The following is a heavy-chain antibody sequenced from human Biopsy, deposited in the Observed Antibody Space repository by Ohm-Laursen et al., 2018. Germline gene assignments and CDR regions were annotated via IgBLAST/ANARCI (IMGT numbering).Heavy chain of an antibody. Sequence: ASVKVSCKASGYTFTDYFLHWVRQAPGQGPEWMGWISPSSGSTNYAQKFQGRVTMIRDTSATKGYMELSSLRSDDTAVYYCARDIMKPIGGLVARSDVFDVWGQGTMVTVSS. J-gene: IGHJ3*01. CDR3: ARDIMKPIGGLVARSDVFDV. CDR2: ISPSSGST. V-gene: IGHV1-2*02. CDR1: GYTFTDYF. D-gene: IGHD3-16*02.